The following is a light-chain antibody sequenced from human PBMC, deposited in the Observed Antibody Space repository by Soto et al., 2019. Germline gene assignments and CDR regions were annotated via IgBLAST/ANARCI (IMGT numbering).Light chain of an antibody. Sequence: IVLTQSPATLSLSPEERAALSCRASQSVSTSLAWYQHKPGQAPRLFIYDASKRAPGIPARFSGSGSGTNFTLTISSLEPEDFAVYYCQVRDVWPSFGQGTKV. J-gene: IGKJ1*01. CDR3: QVRDVWPS. CDR2: DAS. CDR1: QSVSTS. V-gene: IGKV3-11*01.